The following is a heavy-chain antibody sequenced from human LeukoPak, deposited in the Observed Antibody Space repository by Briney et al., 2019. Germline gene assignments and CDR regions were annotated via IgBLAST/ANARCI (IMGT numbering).Heavy chain of an antibody. J-gene: IGHJ4*02. V-gene: IGHV3-48*03. Sequence: GGSLRLSCAASGFTFSSYEMNWVRQAPGKGLEWVSYISSSGSTIYYADSVKGRFTISRDNAKNSLYLQMNSLRAEDTALYYCARPSTMDTAMVTFDYWGQGTLVTVSS. CDR3: ARPSTMDTAMVTFDY. CDR1: GFTFSSYE. D-gene: IGHD5-18*01. CDR2: ISSSGSTI.